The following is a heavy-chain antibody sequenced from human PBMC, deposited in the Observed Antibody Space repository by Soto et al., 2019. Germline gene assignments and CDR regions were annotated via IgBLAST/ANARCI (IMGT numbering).Heavy chain of an antibody. V-gene: IGHV4-59*01. CDR1: GGSMRNYF. D-gene: IGHD6-13*01. J-gene: IGHJ4*02. CDR3: AAGEASSRNLAPYYLDF. CDR2: IHYSGTT. Sequence: SAPLALTCTVSGGSMRNYFWTWIRQPPGKGLEWIGYIHYSGTTSFFPSYNPSLRSRVTISEDTSKNQFSLKLLSVTTADTAVYFCAAGEASSRNLAPYYLDFWGQGTLVTVS.